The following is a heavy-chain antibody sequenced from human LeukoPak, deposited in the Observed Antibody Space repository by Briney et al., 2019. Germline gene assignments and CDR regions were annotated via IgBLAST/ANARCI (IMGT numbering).Heavy chain of an antibody. Sequence: GGSLRLSCAASGFTFNNYAMSWVRQAPGKGLEWVSAISGSGGSTYYADSVKGRFTISRDNSKNTLYLQMNSLRAEDTAVYYCAKADDYGDYPDYWGQGTLVTVSS. D-gene: IGHD4-17*01. CDR1: GFTFNNYA. V-gene: IGHV3-23*01. J-gene: IGHJ4*02. CDR3: AKADDYGDYPDY. CDR2: ISGSGGST.